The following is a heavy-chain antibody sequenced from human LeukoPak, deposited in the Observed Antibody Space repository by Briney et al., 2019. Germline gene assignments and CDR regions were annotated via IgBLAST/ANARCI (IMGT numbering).Heavy chain of an antibody. J-gene: IGHJ4*02. CDR2: ISGSGGST. Sequence: GGSLRLSCAASGFTFSSYAMTWVRQAPGKGLEWVSGISGSGGSTYYADSVEGRFTISRDNSKNTLYVQMNSLRAEDTAVYYCAKSDYYDSSGYYYGSDYWGQGTLVTVSS. D-gene: IGHD3-22*01. V-gene: IGHV3-23*01. CDR1: GFTFSSYA. CDR3: AKSDYYDSSGYYYGSDY.